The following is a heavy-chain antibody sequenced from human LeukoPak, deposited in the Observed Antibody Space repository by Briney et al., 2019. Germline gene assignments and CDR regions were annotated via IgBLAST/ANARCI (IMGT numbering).Heavy chain of an antibody. D-gene: IGHD3-9*01. Sequence: PGGSLRLSCAASGFTFSSYGMNWVRQAPGKGLEWVSYISSSSSTIYYADSVKGRFTISRDNSKNTLYLQMNSLRAEDTVVYYCAKGEFGTISLWGQGTLVTVSS. CDR3: AKGEFGTISL. V-gene: IGHV3-48*01. CDR1: GFTFSSYG. CDR2: ISSSSSTI. J-gene: IGHJ4*02.